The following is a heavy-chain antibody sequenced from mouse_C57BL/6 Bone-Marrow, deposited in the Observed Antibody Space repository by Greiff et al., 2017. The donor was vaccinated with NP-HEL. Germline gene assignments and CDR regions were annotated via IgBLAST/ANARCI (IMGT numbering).Heavy chain of an antibody. CDR1: GFSFNTYA. CDR3: VRPVYYYDAMDY. V-gene: IGHV10-1*01. CDR2: IRSKSNNYAT. D-gene: IGHD1-1*01. J-gene: IGHJ4*01. Sequence: EVKLVESGGGLVQPKGSLKLSCAASGFSFNTYAMNWVRQAPGKGLEWVARIRSKSNNYATYYADSVKDRFTISRDDSESMLYLQMNNLKTEDTAMYYCVRPVYYYDAMDYWGQGTSVTVSS.